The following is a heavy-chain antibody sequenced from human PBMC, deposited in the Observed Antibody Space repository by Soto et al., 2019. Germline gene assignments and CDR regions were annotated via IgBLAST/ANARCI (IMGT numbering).Heavy chain of an antibody. CDR2: LNPRNGQT. CDR3: ARETDTSMVDY. D-gene: IGHD5-18*01. Sequence: QVQLVQSGAEVKKPGASVKVSCQTSGYNFSAYYFNWVRQAAGQGPEWMGWLNPRNGQTGYVQKFRGRVTMTRDTSIATVYLELSRLTSEDTAIYFCARETDTSMVDYWGQGALVTVSS. J-gene: IGHJ4*02. CDR1: GYNFSAYY. V-gene: IGHV1-8*01.